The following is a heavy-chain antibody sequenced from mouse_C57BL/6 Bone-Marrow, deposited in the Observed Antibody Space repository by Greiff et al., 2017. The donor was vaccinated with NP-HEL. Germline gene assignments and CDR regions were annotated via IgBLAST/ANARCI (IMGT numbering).Heavy chain of an antibody. V-gene: IGHV5-4*01. CDR3: ARDLITTVAYYFDY. CDR2: ISDGGSYT. D-gene: IGHD1-1*01. J-gene: IGHJ2*01. CDR1: GFTFSSYA. Sequence: LVESGGGLVKPGGSLKLSCAASGFTFSSYAMSWVRQTPEKRLEWVATISDGGSYTYYPDNVKGRFTISRDNAKNNLYLQMSHLKSEDTAMYYCARDLITTVAYYFDYWGQGTTLTVSS.